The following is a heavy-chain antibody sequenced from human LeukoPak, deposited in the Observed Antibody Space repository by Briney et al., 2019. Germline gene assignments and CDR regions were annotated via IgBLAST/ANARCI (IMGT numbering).Heavy chain of an antibody. V-gene: IGHV3-30*07. CDR1: GFTFSSYA. Sequence: PGRSLRLSCAASGFTFSSYAMHWVRQAPGKGLEWVAVISYDGSNKYYADSVKGRFTISRDNSKNTLYLQMNSLRAEDTAVYYCAKVMEEVPAANDYYFDYWGQGTLVTVSS. D-gene: IGHD2-2*01. J-gene: IGHJ4*02. CDR3: AKVMEEVPAANDYYFDY. CDR2: ISYDGSNK.